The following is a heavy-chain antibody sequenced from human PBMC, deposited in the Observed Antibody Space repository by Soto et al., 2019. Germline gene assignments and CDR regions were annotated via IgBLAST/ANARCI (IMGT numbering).Heavy chain of an antibody. J-gene: IGHJ6*03. Sequence: SETLSLTCTVSGGSISSSSYYWGWIRQPPGKGLEWIGSIYYSGSTYYNPSLKSRVTISVDTSKNQFSLKLSSVTAADTAVYYCARLPHDPSGYYYHMDVWGKGTTGTVSS. D-gene: IGHD3-10*01. CDR2: IYYSGST. CDR1: GGSISSSSYY. CDR3: ARLPHDPSGYYYHMDV. V-gene: IGHV4-39*01.